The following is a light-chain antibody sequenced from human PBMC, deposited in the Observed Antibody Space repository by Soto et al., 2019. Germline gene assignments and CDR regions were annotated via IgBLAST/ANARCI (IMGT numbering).Light chain of an antibody. V-gene: IGKV3-20*01. CDR3: QQYGSSTRT. CDR1: QSVSSSY. CDR2: GAS. Sequence: EILLTQSPGTLSLSPGERATLSCGASQSVSSSYLAWYQQKPGQAPRLLIYGASTRATGIPARFSGSGSGTELTITISSMKYEDFVVYFCQQYGSSTRTFGQGTKVDIK. J-gene: IGKJ1*01.